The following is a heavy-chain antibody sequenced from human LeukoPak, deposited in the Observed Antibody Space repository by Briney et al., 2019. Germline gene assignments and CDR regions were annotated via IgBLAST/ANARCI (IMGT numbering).Heavy chain of an antibody. CDR2: IYYSGST. D-gene: IGHD3-22*01. CDR1: GYSISSGYY. CDR3: ARNDSSGYFDY. Sequence: SETLSLTCAVSGYSISSGYYWGWIRQPPGKRLEWTGSIYYSGSTHYNPSLKSRVTISVDTSKNQFSLRLSSVTAADTAVYYCARNDSSGYFDYWGQGTLVTVSS. V-gene: IGHV4-38-2*01. J-gene: IGHJ4*02.